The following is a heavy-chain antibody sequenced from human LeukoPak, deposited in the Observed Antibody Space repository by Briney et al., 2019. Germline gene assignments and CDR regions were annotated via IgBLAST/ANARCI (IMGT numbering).Heavy chain of an antibody. D-gene: IGHD6-19*01. CDR2: ISGSGGST. CDR1: GFTFSSYA. V-gene: IGHV3-23*01. CDR3: AKDRMYSSGWYRKYYFDY. Sequence: QPGGSLRLSCAASGFTFSSYAMSWVRQAPGKGLEWVSAISGSGGSTYYPDSVKGRFTISRDNSKNTLYLQMNSLRAEDTAVYYCAKDRMYSSGWYRKYYFDYWGQGTLVTVSS. J-gene: IGHJ4*02.